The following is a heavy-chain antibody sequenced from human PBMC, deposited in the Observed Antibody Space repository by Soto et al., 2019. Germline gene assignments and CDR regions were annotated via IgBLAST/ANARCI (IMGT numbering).Heavy chain of an antibody. CDR2: IYCTRKT. CDR1: GDSLPIGGYY. J-gene: IGHJ5*02. D-gene: IGHD6-13*01. CDR3: ARGAGSKDNCFDH. V-gene: IGHV4-31*03. Sequence: QVQLQESGPGLVRPSPTLSLTCSVSGDSLPIGGYYWTWLRQLPGKGLEWMGYIYCTRKTYYNPSLAGRLTMAVDRYTNQFSLHLSAVPAADPAISYCARGAGSKDNCFDHWGEGTLVTVS.